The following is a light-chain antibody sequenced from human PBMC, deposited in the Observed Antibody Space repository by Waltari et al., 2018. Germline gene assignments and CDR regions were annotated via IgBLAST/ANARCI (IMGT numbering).Light chain of an antibody. V-gene: IGKV3-11*01. J-gene: IGKJ3*01. CDR2: DAS. CDR3: QHRGTWPLS. CDR1: QSVNKY. Sequence: EIVLTQSPATLSMSPGERATLSCRASQSVNKYLSWYQQRPGQAPRLLSYDASNRATGIPARFSGSGSGTEFTLTISSLEPEDFALYYCQHRGTWPLSFGPGTTV.